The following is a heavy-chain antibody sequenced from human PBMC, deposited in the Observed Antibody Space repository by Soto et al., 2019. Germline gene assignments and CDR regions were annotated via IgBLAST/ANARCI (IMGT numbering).Heavy chain of an antibody. V-gene: IGHV2-5*02. D-gene: IGHD5-18*01. CDR2: IYGDDDE. CDR1: GVSLRTSGVG. Sequence: QIPLKESGPTLVKPTQTLTLTCTFSGVSLRTSGVGVGWIRQPPGKALEWLALIYGDDDERYSPSLSSRLTITKDTSRNQVVLTMTSMEPVDTATYYCAHPRGNSYGETAFHIWGQGTMVTVSS. CDR3: AHPRGNSYGETAFHI. J-gene: IGHJ3*02.